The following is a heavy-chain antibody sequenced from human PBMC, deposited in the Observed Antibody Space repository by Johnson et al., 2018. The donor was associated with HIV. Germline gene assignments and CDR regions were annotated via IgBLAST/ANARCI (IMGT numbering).Heavy chain of an antibody. CDR2: ISYDGSNK. CDR1: GFTFSSYA. D-gene: IGHD2-15*01. V-gene: IGHV3-30-3*01. CDR3: ARPDVVVLVANSFDI. Sequence: QVQLVESGGGVVQPGRSLRLSCAASGFTFSSYAMHWVRQAPGKGLEWVAVISYDGSNKYYADSVKGRFTISRHNSKNTLYLQMNSLRAEDTAVYFCARPDVVVLVANSFDIWGQGTMVTVSS. J-gene: IGHJ3*02.